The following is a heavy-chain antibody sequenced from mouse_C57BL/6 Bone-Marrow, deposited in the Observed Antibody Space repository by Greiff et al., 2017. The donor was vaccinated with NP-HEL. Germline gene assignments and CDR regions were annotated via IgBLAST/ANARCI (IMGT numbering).Heavy chain of an antibody. Sequence: VQLQQPGAELVKPGASVKMCCKASGYTFTSYWITWVKQRPGQGLEWIGDIYPGSGSTNYNEKFKSKATLTVDTSSRTAYMQLSSLTSEDSAVYYCARRDYGPHFDYWGQGTTLTVSS. CDR1: GYTFTSYW. J-gene: IGHJ2*01. CDR3: ARRDYGPHFDY. V-gene: IGHV1-55*01. CDR2: IYPGSGST. D-gene: IGHD1-1*01.